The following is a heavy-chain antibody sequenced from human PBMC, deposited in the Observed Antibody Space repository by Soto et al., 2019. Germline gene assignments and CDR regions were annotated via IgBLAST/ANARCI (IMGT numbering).Heavy chain of an antibody. CDR1: GFTINNAW. Sequence: GGSLRLSCAASGFTINNAWMSWVRQAPGKGLEWVSAIGSDGGGIQHADSVKGRFTISRDNSRNTLYLQMDRLRDDDTAVYYCSRYSTSDISRVFDPWGQGTLVTVSS. D-gene: IGHD2-15*01. CDR3: SRYSTSDISRVFDP. V-gene: IGHV3-23*01. J-gene: IGHJ5*02. CDR2: IGSDGGGI.